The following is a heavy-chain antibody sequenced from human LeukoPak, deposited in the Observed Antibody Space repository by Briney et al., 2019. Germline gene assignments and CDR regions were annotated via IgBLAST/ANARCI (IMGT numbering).Heavy chain of an antibody. CDR1: GGSTSSYY. D-gene: IGHD4-17*01. Sequence: SETLSLTCTVSGGSTSSYYWSWIRQPAGKGLEWIGRIYTSGSTNYNPSLKSRVTMSVDTSKNQFSLKLSSVTAADTAVYYCARGTTTVTRYYYYYYMDVWGKGTTVTVSS. J-gene: IGHJ6*03. V-gene: IGHV4-4*07. CDR3: ARGTTTVTRYYYYYYMDV. CDR2: IYTSGST.